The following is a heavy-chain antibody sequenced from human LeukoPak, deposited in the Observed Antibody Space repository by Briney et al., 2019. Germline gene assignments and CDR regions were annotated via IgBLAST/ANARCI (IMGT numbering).Heavy chain of an antibody. V-gene: IGHV1-2*02. CDR2: INPNSGGT. Sequence: ASVKVSCKASGYSFSDYYLHWVRQAPGQELEWMGWINPNSGGTDYAQKFQGRVTMTRDTSISTAYMELSRLRSEDTAVYYCARSGVSTDIVVVPAAILPQYWGQGTLVTVSS. D-gene: IGHD2-2*02. J-gene: IGHJ4*02. CDR3: ARSGVSTDIVVVPAAILPQY. CDR1: GYSFSDYY.